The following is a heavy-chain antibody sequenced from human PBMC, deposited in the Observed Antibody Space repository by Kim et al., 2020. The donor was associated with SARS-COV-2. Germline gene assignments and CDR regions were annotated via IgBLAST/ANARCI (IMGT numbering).Heavy chain of an antibody. J-gene: IGHJ6*02. CDR3: AKFSVAGFFSKYYYYYGMDV. Sequence: GRFTISRDNSKNTLYLQMNSLRAEDTAVYYCAKFSVAGFFSKYYYYYGMDVWGQGTTVTVSS. D-gene: IGHD6-19*01. V-gene: IGHV3-30*02.